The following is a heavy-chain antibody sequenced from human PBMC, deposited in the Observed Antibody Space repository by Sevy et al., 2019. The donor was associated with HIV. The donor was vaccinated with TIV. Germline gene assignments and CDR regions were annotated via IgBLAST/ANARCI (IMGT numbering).Heavy chain of an antibody. V-gene: IGHV3-11*01. CDR1: GFTFSDYY. J-gene: IGHJ5*02. CDR3: ASDFVVRGGIGPNWFDP. CDR2: ISSSGGNK. Sequence: GGSLRLSCEASGFTFSDYYMSWIRQAPGKGLEWVSFISSSGGNKYYADSVKGRFTMSRDNARNSVSLQMNSLRDEDTAVYYCASDFVVRGGIGPNWFDPWGQGTLVTVSS. D-gene: IGHD3-10*01.